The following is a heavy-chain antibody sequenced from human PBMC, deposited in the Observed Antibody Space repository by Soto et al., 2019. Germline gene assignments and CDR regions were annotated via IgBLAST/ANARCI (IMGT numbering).Heavy chain of an antibody. CDR1: GFTVSSNY. V-gene: IGHV3-53*01. J-gene: IGHJ4*02. CDR3: ARLTSSHDYYDSSGYTDY. Sequence: GGSLRLSCAASGFTVSSNYMSWVRQAPGKGLEWVSVIYSGGSTYYADSVKGRFTISRDNSKNTLYLQMNSLKAEDTAVYYCARLTSSHDYYDSSGYTDYWGQGTLVTVSS. D-gene: IGHD3-22*01. CDR2: IYSGGST.